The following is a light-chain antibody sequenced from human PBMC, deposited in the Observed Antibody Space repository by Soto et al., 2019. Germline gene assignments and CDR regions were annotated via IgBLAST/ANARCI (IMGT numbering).Light chain of an antibody. V-gene: IGKV1-6*01. CDR3: LQDYSWPWT. CDR2: GAF. CDR1: KVVRHY. J-gene: IGKJ1*01. Sequence: AIQMTKSPSYMSASVGDRLTITCRASKVVRHYVGWYQQKPGKAPKFLIYGAFSLETGIPSRFSGSGYGTEFTLTINSLLPEDFATYFCLQDYSWPWTFGQGTKVEV.